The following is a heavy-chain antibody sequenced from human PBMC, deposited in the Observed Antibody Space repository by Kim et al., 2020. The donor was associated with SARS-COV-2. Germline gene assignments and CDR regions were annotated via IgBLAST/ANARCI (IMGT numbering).Heavy chain of an antibody. V-gene: IGHV4-38-2*02. J-gene: IGHJ4*02. Sequence: SETLSLTCTVSGYSISSGYYWGWIRQPPGKGLEWIGSIYHSGSTYYNPSLKSRVTISVDTSKNQFSLKLSSVTAADTAVYYCARVVGIAAAGSPDYWGQG. CDR3: ARVVGIAAAGSPDY. CDR1: GYSISSGYY. CDR2: IYHSGST. D-gene: IGHD6-13*01.